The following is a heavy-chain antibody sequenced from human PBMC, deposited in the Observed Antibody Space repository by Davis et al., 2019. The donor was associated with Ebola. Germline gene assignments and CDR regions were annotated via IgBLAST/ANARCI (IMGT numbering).Heavy chain of an antibody. CDR1: GGTFSSYA. V-gene: IGHV1-69*13. CDR3: ARGPLPAKYCSGGSCYGAIDY. D-gene: IGHD2-15*01. Sequence: SVKVSCKASGGTFSSYAISWVRQAPGQGLEWMGGIIPIFGTANYAQKFQGRVTITADESTSTAYMELSSLRSEDTAVYYCARGPLPAKYCSGGSCYGAIDYWGQGTLVTVSS. CDR2: IIPIFGTA. J-gene: IGHJ4*02.